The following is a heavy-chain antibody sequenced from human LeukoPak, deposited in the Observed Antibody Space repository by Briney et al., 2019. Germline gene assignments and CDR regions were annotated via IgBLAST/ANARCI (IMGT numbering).Heavy chain of an antibody. J-gene: IGHJ4*02. V-gene: IGHV3-23*01. D-gene: IGHD6-19*01. CDR3: AKGPRPDITVAHTLEK. Sequence: HAGGSLRLSCAAAGFTFSNYAMSWVRQAAGRGLEWVSTISRRGDSTHDADSVKGRFTISRDNSKNSLCLQMNSLRAEDTAVYYCAKGPRPDITVAHTLEKWGQGTLVTVSS. CDR1: GFTFSNYA. CDR2: ISRRGDST.